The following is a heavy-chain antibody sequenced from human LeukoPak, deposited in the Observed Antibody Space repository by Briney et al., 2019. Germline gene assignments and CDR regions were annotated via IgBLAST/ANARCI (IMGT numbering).Heavy chain of an antibody. Sequence: SETLSLTCTVSGGSISSYYWSWIRQPPGKGLEWIGYIYYSGSTNYNPSLKGRVTISVDTSKNQFSLKLSSVTAADTAVYYCARGYCSGGSCYKNWFDPWGQGTLVTVSS. CDR2: IYYSGST. J-gene: IGHJ5*02. CDR1: GGSISSYY. V-gene: IGHV4-59*08. D-gene: IGHD2-15*01. CDR3: ARGYCSGGSCYKNWFDP.